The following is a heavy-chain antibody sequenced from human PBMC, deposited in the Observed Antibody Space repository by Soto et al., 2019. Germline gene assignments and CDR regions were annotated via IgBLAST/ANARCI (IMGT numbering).Heavy chain of an antibody. CDR3: AKVKVNYGDYVPDY. CDR1: GFTFSSYG. Sequence: PGGSLRLSCAASGFTFSSYGMHWVRQAPGKGLEWVAVISYDGSNKYYADSVKGRFTISRDNSKNTLYLQMNSLRAEDTAVYYCAKVKVNYGDYVPDYWGQGTLVTVSS. CDR2: ISYDGSNK. V-gene: IGHV3-30*18. D-gene: IGHD4-17*01. J-gene: IGHJ4*02.